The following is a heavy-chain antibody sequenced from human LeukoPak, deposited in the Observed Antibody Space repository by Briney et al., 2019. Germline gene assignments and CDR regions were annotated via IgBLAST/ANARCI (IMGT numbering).Heavy chain of an antibody. J-gene: IGHJ4*02. CDR1: GLTFSRYA. V-gene: IGHV3-23*01. CDR3: ARVPTTVTTVYFDY. Sequence: GGSLRLSCAASGLTFSRYAMSWVRQAPGKGLEWVSGVSTSGGSTYYADSVKGRFTISRDNSKNTLYLQMNSLRAEDTAVYYCARVPTTVTTVYFDYWGQGTLVTVSS. CDR2: VSTSGGST. D-gene: IGHD4-17*01.